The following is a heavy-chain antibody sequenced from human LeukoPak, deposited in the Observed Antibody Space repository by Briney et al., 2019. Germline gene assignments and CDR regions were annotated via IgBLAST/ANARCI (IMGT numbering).Heavy chain of an antibody. CDR2: ISSSSSTI. J-gene: IGHJ4*02. CDR1: GFTFSSYS. Sequence: GGSLRLSCAASGFTFSSYSMNWVRQAPGKGLEWVSYISSSSSTIYYADSVKGRFTISRDTAKNSLYLQMNSLRAEDTAVYYCARDSGSYSGSYFDYWGQGTLVTGSS. V-gene: IGHV3-48*01. D-gene: IGHD1-26*01. CDR3: ARDSGSYSGSYFDY.